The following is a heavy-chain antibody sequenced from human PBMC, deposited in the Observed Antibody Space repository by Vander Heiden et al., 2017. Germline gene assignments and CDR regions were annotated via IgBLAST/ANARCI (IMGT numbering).Heavy chain of an antibody. Sequence: QVQLVESGGGVVQPGRSLRLPCVASGLTFSSYGIHWVRQAPGKGLEWVAVISSGGSEKYYADAVKGRFTISRDDSKNTVYLEMNSLRTEDTAVYYCAKDITKNWSWDNWGQGTLVTVSS. J-gene: IGHJ4*02. CDR2: ISSGGSEK. D-gene: IGHD3-3*01. V-gene: IGHV3-30*18. CDR3: AKDITKNWSWDN. CDR1: GLTFSSYG.